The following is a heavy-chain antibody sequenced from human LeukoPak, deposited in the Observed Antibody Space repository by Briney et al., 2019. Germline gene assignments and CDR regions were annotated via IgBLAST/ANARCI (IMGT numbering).Heavy chain of an antibody. J-gene: IGHJ6*03. CDR1: GFTFTSYW. D-gene: IGHD3-16*01. CDR2: IYPGDSDT. CDR3: ARHGDYYYMDV. V-gene: IGHV5-51*01. Sequence: SGGSLRLSCAASGFTFTSYWIGWVRQMPGKGLEWMGIIYPGDSDTRYSPSFQGQVTISADKSISTAYLQWSSLKASDTAMYYCARHGDYYYMDVWGKGTTVTVSS.